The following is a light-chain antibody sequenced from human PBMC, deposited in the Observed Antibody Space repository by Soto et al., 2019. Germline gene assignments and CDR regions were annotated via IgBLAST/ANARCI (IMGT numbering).Light chain of an antibody. J-gene: IGKJ1*01. CDR3: QQYNNWPWT. CDR2: GAS. V-gene: IGKV3-15*01. CDR1: QSVSSN. Sequence: EIVMTQSPATLSVSPGERATPSCRARQSVSSNLAWYQQKPGQAPRLLIYGASTRPTDIQARFSGSGSETEFTLTISSLQSEDFAVYYCQQYNNWPWTFGQGAKGEIK.